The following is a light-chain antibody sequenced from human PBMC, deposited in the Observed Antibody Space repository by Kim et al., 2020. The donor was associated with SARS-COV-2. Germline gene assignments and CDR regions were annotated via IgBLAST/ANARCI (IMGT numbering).Light chain of an antibody. CDR1: QSVNSNY. J-gene: IGKJ3*01. CDR2: GTS. CDR3: QQYHSYPLGFT. V-gene: IGKV3-20*01. Sequence: EIELTQSPDTLSLSPGERASLSCRASQSVNSNYLAWFQQKPGQAPRLLIYGTSSRATGLPDRFRGSGSGTDFTLTISSLEPEDFAMYYCQQYHSYPLGFTFGPGTKVDIK.